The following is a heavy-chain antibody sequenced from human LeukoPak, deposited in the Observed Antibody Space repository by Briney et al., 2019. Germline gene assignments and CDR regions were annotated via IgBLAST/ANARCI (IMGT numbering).Heavy chain of an antibody. J-gene: IGHJ4*02. CDR2: IFYVGDT. Sequence: SETLSLTCTVSGGSISSSSYYWGWVRQPPGKGLGYIGTIFYVGDTYYNPSLESRLTISVDTSKNQFSLKLRSVTAADSAVYYCARTSGSRYAYDDYWGQGALVTVSS. CDR3: ARTSGSRYAYDDY. D-gene: IGHD6-13*01. V-gene: IGHV4-39*01. CDR1: GGSISSSSYY.